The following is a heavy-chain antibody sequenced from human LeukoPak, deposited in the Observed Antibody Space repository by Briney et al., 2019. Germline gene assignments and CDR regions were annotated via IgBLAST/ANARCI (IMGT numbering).Heavy chain of an antibody. CDR1: GFTFSSYA. CDR3: AKAGYSYGIPFFDY. V-gene: IGHV3-23*01. J-gene: IGHJ4*02. Sequence: PGGSLRLSCAASGFTFSSYAMIWVRQAPGKGLEWVSTTSGSGGSSYYADSVKGRFTISRDNSKNTLHLQMNSLRAEDTAVYYCAKAGYSYGIPFFDYWGQGTLVTVSS. CDR2: TSGSGGSS. D-gene: IGHD5-18*01.